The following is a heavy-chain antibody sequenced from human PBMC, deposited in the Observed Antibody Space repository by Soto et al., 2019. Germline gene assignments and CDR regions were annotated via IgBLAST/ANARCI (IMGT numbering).Heavy chain of an antibody. V-gene: IGHV1-18*01. Sequence: QVQLVQSGAEVKKPGASVKVSCKASGYTFTSYGISWVRQAPGQGLEWMGWISAYNGNTNYAQKLQGRVTMTTDTATSAADMELRSLRSDDTAVYYCARDRGAYGMDVWGPGTTVTVSS. CDR3: ARDRGAYGMDV. CDR2: ISAYNGNT. CDR1: GYTFTSYG. J-gene: IGHJ6*02.